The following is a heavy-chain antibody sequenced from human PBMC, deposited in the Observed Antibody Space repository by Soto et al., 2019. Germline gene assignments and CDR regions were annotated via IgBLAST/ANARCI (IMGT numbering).Heavy chain of an antibody. J-gene: IGHJ4*02. CDR3: ARGRYGDY. Sequence: QVHLVQSGAEVKKPGASVKVSCKGSGYAFTTYGITWVRQAPGQGLEWMGWISAHNGNTNYAQKLQGRVTVTRDTSTGTAYMERRSLRSDDTAVYYCARGRYGDYWGQGALVTVSS. D-gene: IGHD1-1*01. CDR2: ISAHNGNT. CDR1: GYAFTTYG. V-gene: IGHV1-18*01.